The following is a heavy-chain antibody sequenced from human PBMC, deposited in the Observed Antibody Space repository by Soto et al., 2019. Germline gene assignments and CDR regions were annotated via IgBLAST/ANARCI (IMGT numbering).Heavy chain of an antibody. V-gene: IGHV3-49*04. J-gene: IGHJ6*02. Sequence: QPGGSLRLSCTASGFTFGDYAMSWVRQAPGKGLEWVGFIRSKAYGGTTEYAASVKGRFTISRDDSKSIAYLQMNSLKTEDTAVYYCTRDLTPLLYSGSYYGFYYYYGMDVWGQGTTVTVSS. CDR2: IRSKAYGGTT. CDR1: GFTFGDYA. CDR3: TRDLTPLLYSGSYYGFYYYYGMDV. D-gene: IGHD1-26*01.